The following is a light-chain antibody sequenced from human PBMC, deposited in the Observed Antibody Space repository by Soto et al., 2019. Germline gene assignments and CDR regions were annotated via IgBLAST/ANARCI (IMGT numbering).Light chain of an antibody. CDR2: GAS. Sequence: EIVLTQSPGTLSLSPGERATLSCRASQSVSSNLAWYQQKPGQAPRLLIYGASSRATGIPDRFSGSGSGTDFTLTISRLEPEDFAVYYCQESPRTFGQGTKVDIK. CDR1: QSVSSN. V-gene: IGKV3-20*01. CDR3: QESPRT. J-gene: IGKJ1*01.